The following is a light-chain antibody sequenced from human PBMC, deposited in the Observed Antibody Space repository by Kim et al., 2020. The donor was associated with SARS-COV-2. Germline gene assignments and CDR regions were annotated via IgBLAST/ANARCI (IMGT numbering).Light chain of an antibody. V-gene: IGKV3-15*01. CDR3: QQYIKWPLS. CDR1: QSVSSN. CDR2: SAS. J-gene: IGKJ1*01. Sequence: EIVMTQSPATLSVSPGERATLSCRASQSVSSNLAWYQQKPGQAPRLLIYSASTRATGIPARFSGSGSGTEFTLTISSLQSEDFAVYYCQQYIKWPLSFGQGTKVDIK.